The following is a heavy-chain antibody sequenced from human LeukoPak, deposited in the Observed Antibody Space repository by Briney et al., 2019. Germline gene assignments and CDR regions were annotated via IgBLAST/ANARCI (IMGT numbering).Heavy chain of an antibody. CDR2: ISSSSSYI. V-gene: IGHV3-21*01. D-gene: IGHD3-10*01. CDR3: ARDRDYYYGSGSYPFDY. Sequence: PGGSLGLSCAASGFTFSSYSMNWVRQAPGKGLEWVSSISSSSSYIYYADSVKGRFTISRDNAKNSLYLQMNSLRAEDTAVYYCARDRDYYYGSGSYPFDYWGQGTLVTVSS. CDR1: GFTFSSYS. J-gene: IGHJ4*02.